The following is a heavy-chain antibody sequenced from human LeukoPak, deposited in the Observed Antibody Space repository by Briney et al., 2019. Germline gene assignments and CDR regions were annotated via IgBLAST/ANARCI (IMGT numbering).Heavy chain of an antibody. D-gene: IGHD6-6*01. CDR3: AKAVAARPHFSDY. CDR1: GFTFSSYA. J-gene: IGHJ4*02. V-gene: IGHV3-23*01. CDR2: VSGSGGST. Sequence: GGSLRLSCAASGFTFSSYAMSWVRQAPGKGLEWVSAVSGSGGSTYYADSVKGRFTISRDNSKNTLYLQMNSLGAEDTAVYYCAKAVAARPHFSDYWGQGTLVTVPS.